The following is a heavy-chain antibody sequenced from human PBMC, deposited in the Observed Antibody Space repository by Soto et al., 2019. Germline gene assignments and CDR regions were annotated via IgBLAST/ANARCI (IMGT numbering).Heavy chain of an antibody. V-gene: IGHV4-59*01. J-gene: IGHJ4*02. CDR1: GGSISSYY. D-gene: IGHD3-22*01. Sequence: QVQLQESGPGLVKPSETLSLTCTVSGGSISSYYWSWIRQPPGKGLEWIGYIYYSGSTNYNPSLKSRVTISVDTSKNQFSLKLSSVTAADTAVYYCAREDSSGYYYGYWGQGTLVTVSS. CDR2: IYYSGST. CDR3: AREDSSGYYYGY.